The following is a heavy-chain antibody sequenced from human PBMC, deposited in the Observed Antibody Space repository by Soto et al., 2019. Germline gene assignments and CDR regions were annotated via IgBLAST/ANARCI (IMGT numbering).Heavy chain of an antibody. CDR2: ISASSTYI. J-gene: IGHJ4*02. CDR1: GLTFSSYT. CDR3: ARNFGDYGDYDK. Sequence: GSMRLSCVASGLTFSSYTMDWVRQAPGKGLVWVSSISASSTYIYYTDSLRGRFSISRDNAKNSLYLQMNSLRAEDTAVYYCARNFGDYGDYDKWGQGALVTAPQ. D-gene: IGHD4-17*01. V-gene: IGHV3-21*01.